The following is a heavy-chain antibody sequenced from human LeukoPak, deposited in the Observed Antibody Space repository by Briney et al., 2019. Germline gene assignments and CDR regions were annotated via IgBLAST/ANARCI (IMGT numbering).Heavy chain of an antibody. D-gene: IGHD3-10*01. CDR3: ARNSYFGSGSYYDNPWYFDD. CDR2: ISYDGSHE. V-gene: IGHV3-30-3*01. Sequence: GGSLRLSCAASGFTFSSYGMHWVRQAPGKGLEWVAFISYDGSHEYCADSVKGRFTISRDNSKNTVCLQMNSLGAEDTAVYYCARNSYFGSGSYYDNPWYFDDWGQGTLVTVSS. J-gene: IGHJ4*02. CDR1: GFTFSSYG.